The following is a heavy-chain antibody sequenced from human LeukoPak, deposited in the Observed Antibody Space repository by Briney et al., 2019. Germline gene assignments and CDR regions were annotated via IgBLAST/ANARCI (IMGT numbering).Heavy chain of an antibody. V-gene: IGHV3-30*02. J-gene: IGHJ4*02. Sequence: GGSLRLSCAASGFTFSSNGIHWVRQAPGKGLEWVAFILYDGGYYADSVKGRFTISRDNSKNTLYLQMDSLRAEDTAVYYCAKDISGGNSETYIDYWGQGTLVAVSS. CDR3: AKDISGGNSETYIDY. CDR1: GFTFSSNG. CDR2: ILYDGG. D-gene: IGHD4-23*01.